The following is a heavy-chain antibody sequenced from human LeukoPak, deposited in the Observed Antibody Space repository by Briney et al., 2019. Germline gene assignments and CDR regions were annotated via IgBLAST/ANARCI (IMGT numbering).Heavy chain of an antibody. Sequence: GGSLRLSCAASGFIFDDHGMSWVRQAPGKGLEWVAGVNRSGGDTAYADSVKGRFTISRDNAKNSIFLQLSSLRVEDTALYYCARSLRSPENIYKYYYSDVWGKGTTVTVSS. CDR3: ARSLRSPENIYKYYYSDV. CDR1: GFIFDDHG. D-gene: IGHD2/OR15-2a*01. J-gene: IGHJ6*03. CDR2: VNRSGGDT. V-gene: IGHV3-20*04.